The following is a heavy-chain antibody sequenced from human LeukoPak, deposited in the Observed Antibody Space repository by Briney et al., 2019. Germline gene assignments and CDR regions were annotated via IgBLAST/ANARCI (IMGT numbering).Heavy chain of an antibody. CDR2: IYSGGSI. CDR3: ARGFSSHRVYYYFDF. V-gene: IGHV3-66*01. CDR1: GFTVSSNY. J-gene: IGHJ4*02. D-gene: IGHD3-22*01. Sequence: GGCLRLSCVVSGFTVSSNYMSWVRQAPGKGLEWVSFIYSGGSIFYAESVKGRFTFSRDNSNNTLYLQMNSLRAEDTAVYYCARGFSSHRVYYYFDFWGQGTLVTVSS.